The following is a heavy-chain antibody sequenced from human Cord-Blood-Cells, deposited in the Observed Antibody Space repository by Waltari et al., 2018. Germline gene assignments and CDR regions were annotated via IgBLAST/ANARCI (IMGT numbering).Heavy chain of an antibody. CDR1: GGSFSGYY. J-gene: IGHJ4*02. Sequence: QVQLQQWGAGLLKPSETLSLTCAVYGGSFSGYYWSWIRQPPGKGLEGIGEINHSGRTNYTPSLKSRVTISVDTSKNQFSLKLSSVTAADTAVYYCARGRWGSPIDYWGQGTLVTVSS. CDR2: INHSGRT. V-gene: IGHV4-34*01. D-gene: IGHD2-21*01. CDR3: ARGRWGSPIDY.